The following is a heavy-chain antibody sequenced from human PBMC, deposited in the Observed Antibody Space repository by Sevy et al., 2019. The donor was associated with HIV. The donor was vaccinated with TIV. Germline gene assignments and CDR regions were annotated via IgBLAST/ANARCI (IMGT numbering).Heavy chain of an antibody. CDR1: GYIFSGYA. CDR3: ARGGTTPDY. Sequence: ASVKVSCKASGYIFSGYAINWVRQAPGQGLEWMGWISTHNGNTNYAQKLQGRVTMTTDTSSTTAYMELRSLRSDDTAVYYCARGGTTPDYWGQGTLVIVSS. J-gene: IGHJ4*02. CDR2: ISTHNGNT. D-gene: IGHD1-1*01. V-gene: IGHV1-18*01.